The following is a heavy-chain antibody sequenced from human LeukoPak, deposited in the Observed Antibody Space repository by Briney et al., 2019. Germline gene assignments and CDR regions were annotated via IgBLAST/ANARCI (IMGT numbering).Heavy chain of an antibody. CDR3: AKDLKGTFDY. CDR1: GFTFSTYG. J-gene: IGHJ4*02. Sequence: GGSLRLSCAASGFTFSTYGMNWVRQAPGKGLEWVAIISYDESNTYYADSVKGRFTISRDNSKNTLYLQMNSLRAEDTAVYYCAKDLKGTFDYWGQGTLVTVSS. D-gene: IGHD3-10*01. CDR2: ISYDESNT. V-gene: IGHV3-30*18.